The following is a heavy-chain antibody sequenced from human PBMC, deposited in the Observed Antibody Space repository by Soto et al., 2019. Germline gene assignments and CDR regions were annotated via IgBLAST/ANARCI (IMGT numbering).Heavy chain of an antibody. V-gene: IGHV3-33*01. CDR3: ARGGSSDWYVPFDY. Sequence: PGGSLRLSCAASGFIFSSYGMHWVRQAPGKGLEWVAVIWYDGSNKYYADSVKGRFTISRDNSKNTLYLQMNSLRAEDTAVYYCARGGSSDWYVPFDYWGQGTLVTVSS. CDR2: IWYDGSNK. CDR1: GFIFSSYG. D-gene: IGHD6-19*01. J-gene: IGHJ4*02.